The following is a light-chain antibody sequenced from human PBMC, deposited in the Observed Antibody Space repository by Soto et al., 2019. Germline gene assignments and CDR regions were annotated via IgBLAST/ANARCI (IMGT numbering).Light chain of an antibody. CDR1: QSVSSY. CDR2: GAS. Sequence: EIVLTQSPATLSLSPGERATPSCSASQSVSSYLAWYQQKPGQAPRLLIYGASSRAAGIPDRFSGSGSGTDFTLTISSLQPEDFATYYCQQSYSTPLAFGQGTKVDIK. CDR3: QQSYSTPLA. J-gene: IGKJ1*01. V-gene: IGKV3-11*01.